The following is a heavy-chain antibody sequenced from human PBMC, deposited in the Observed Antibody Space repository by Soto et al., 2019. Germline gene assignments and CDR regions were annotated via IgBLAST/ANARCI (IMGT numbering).Heavy chain of an antibody. D-gene: IGHD6-13*01. J-gene: IGHJ4*02. CDR1: GSTITAYG. Sequence: QVQLVQSGDEVKQPGASVKVSCKASGSTITAYGISWVRQAPGQGLEWMAWISSHNGNTYYAQNLQGRVTMTTDTATSTAYMEQRSLRSDDTAVYYWASSSIAAAGPFDYWSQGALVTVSS. CDR3: ASSSIAAAGPFDY. V-gene: IGHV1-18*01. CDR2: ISSHNGNT.